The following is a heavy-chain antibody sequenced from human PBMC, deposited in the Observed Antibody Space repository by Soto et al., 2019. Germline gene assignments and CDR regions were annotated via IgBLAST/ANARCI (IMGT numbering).Heavy chain of an antibody. CDR2: ISGSADST. Sequence: ESGGGFIHPGGSLRLSCAASGFSFSSFAMNWVRQAPGKGLEWVSIISGSADSTFYADSVKGRFTISRDNSKSTLYLQINSLGAEDTAVYYCAKTRGAMIYAISVYGMDVWGQGTTVTVSS. J-gene: IGHJ6*02. D-gene: IGHD2-8*01. V-gene: IGHV3-23*01. CDR3: AKTRGAMIYAISVYGMDV. CDR1: GFSFSSFA.